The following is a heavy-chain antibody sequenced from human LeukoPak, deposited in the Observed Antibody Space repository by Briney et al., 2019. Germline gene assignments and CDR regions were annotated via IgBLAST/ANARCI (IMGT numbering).Heavy chain of an antibody. CDR1: GFPFSSYA. CDR2: ISPTTGTT. D-gene: IGHD2-21*02. J-gene: IGHJ4*02. CDR3: ATETSKGDRYFDY. Sequence: PGGSLRLSCAASGFPFSSYAMSWIRKAPGEWLEWLSAISPTTGTTFYADSVKGRFTISRDNSENTLFLQMNSLRAEDTAVYYCATETSKGDRYFDYWGQGALVTDSS. V-gene: IGHV3-23*01.